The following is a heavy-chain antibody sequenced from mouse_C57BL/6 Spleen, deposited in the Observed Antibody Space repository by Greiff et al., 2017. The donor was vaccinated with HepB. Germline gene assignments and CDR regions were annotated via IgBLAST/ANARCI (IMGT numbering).Heavy chain of an antibody. CDR2: IWTGGGT. J-gene: IGHJ1*03. D-gene: IGHD1-1*01. CDR1: GFSLTSYA. V-gene: IGHV2-9-1*01. Sequence: VKLVESGPGLVAPSQSLSITCTVSGFSLTSYAISWVRQPPGKGLEWLGVIWTGGGTNYNSALKSRLSISKDNSKSQVFLKMNSLQTDDTARYYCARKHDGSSYWYFDVWGTGTTVTVSS. CDR3: ARKHDGSSYWYFDV.